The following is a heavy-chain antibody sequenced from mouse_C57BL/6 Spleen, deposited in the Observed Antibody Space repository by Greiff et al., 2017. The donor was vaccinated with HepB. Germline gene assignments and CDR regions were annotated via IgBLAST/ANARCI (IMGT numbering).Heavy chain of an antibody. J-gene: IGHJ4*01. D-gene: IGHD1-1*01. V-gene: IGHV1-82*01. Sequence: VQLVESGPELVKPGASVKISCKASGYAFSSSWMNWVKQRPGKGLEWIGRIYPGDGDTNYNGKFKGKATLTADKSSSTAYMQLSSLTSEDSAVYFCARSVVALPHVHYYAMDYWGQGTSVTVSS. CDR2: IYPGDGDT. CDR1: GYAFSSSW. CDR3: ARSVVALPHVHYYAMDY.